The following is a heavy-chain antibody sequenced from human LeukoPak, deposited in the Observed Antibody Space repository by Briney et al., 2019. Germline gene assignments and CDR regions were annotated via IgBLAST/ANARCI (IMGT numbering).Heavy chain of an antibody. CDR2: ISAYNGNT. CDR1: GYTFTSYG. V-gene: IGHV1-18*01. J-gene: IGHJ6*02. D-gene: IGHD3-22*01. CDR3: ARDAEYYYDSSGYDYYYYGMDV. Sequence: ASVKVSCKASGYTFTSYGISWVRQAPGQGLEWMGWISAYNGNTNYAQKLQGRVTMTIDTSTSTAYMELRSLRSDDTAVYYCARDAEYYYDSSGYDYYYYGMDVWGQGTTVTVSS.